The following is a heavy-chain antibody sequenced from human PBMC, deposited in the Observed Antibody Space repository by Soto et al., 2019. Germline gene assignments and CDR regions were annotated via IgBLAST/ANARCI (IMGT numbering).Heavy chain of an antibody. D-gene: IGHD2-21*02. CDR3: GYYCPKSNFGGDDYFPYGPDV. Sequence: QVQLVQSGAEVKKPGASLKVSCKASGYRFTGYGLHWVRQAPGQGLQWMGWINPKSGATDYAQKFQGRVTMTREMSTNTGYLGLRGLRSDDTADDPAGYYCPKSNFGGDDYFPYGPDVWGQGTTVTVSS. J-gene: IGHJ6*02. CDR2: INPKSGAT. CDR1: GYRFTGYG. V-gene: IGHV1-2*02.